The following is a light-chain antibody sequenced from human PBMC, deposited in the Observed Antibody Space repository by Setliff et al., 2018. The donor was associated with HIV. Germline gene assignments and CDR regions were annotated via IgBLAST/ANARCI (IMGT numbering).Light chain of an antibody. CDR2: EVS. V-gene: IGLV2-23*02. J-gene: IGLJ1*01. CDR3: CSYARTTTYV. CDR1: SGDVGNYNI. Sequence: QSVLTQPASVSGSPGQSITISCTGTSGDVGNYNIVSWYQQHPGKAPKVMIYEVSKRPSGISTRFSGSKSGNTASLTISGLQAEDEADYYCCSYARTTTYVFGTGTKVTVL.